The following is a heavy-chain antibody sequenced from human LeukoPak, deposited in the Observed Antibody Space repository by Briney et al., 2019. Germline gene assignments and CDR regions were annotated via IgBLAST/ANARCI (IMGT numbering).Heavy chain of an antibody. CDR3: AKLPVSYSSGWSNFDY. CDR1: GFTFSSYA. Sequence: GGSLRLSCAASGFTFSSYAMSWVRQAPGKGLEWVSGISGSGGSTYYADSVKGRFTISRDNSKNTLYLQMNSLRAENTAIYYCAKLPVSYSSGWSNFDYWGQGTLVTVSS. V-gene: IGHV3-23*01. D-gene: IGHD6-19*01. J-gene: IGHJ4*02. CDR2: ISGSGGST.